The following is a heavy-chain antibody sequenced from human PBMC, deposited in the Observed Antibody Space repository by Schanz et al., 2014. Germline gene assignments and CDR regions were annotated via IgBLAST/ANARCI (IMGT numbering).Heavy chain of an antibody. CDR3: ARDRRFFDRDDLYYFDS. Sequence: QVQLVQSGAEVKKPGASVKVSCKASGYTFTSYGISWVRQAPGQGLEWMGWISAYNGDTKYSQNFQGRVTMTTDTSTSTAYMALTDLRSDDTAVYYCARDRRFFDRDDLYYFDSWGQGTLVTVSS. D-gene: IGHD3-3*01. CDR2: ISAYNGDT. J-gene: IGHJ4*02. V-gene: IGHV1-18*01. CDR1: GYTFTSYG.